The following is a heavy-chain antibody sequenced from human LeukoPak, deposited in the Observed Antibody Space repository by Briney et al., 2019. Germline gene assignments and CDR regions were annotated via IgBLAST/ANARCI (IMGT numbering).Heavy chain of an antibody. V-gene: IGHV1-18*01. Sequence: ASVKVSCKASGYTFTSYGISWVRQAPGQGLEWMGWISAYNGNTNYAQKLQGRVTMTTDTSTSTAYMELRSLRSDDTAVYYCAVEIGYSSGRGDAFDIWGQGTMVTVSS. CDR2: ISAYNGNT. D-gene: IGHD6-19*01. CDR3: AVEIGYSSGRGDAFDI. CDR1: GYTFTSYG. J-gene: IGHJ3*02.